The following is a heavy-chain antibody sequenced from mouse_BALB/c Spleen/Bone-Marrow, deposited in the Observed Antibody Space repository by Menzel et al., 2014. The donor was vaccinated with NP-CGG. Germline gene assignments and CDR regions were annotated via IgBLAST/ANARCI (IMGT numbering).Heavy chain of an antibody. CDR1: GFTFSSFG. Sequence: EVNVVESGGGLVQPGGSRKLSCAASGFTFSSFGMHWVRQAPERGLEWVACISSGSSTIFYADTVKGRFTISRDNPKNTLFLQMTSLRSEDTAMYYCTRGGNWEDFDYWGQGTTLTVSS. D-gene: IGHD4-1*01. CDR3: TRGGNWEDFDY. V-gene: IGHV5-17*02. CDR2: ISSGSSTI. J-gene: IGHJ2*01.